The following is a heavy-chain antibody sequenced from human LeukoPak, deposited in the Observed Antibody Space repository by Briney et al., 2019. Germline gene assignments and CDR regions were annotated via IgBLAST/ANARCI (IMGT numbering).Heavy chain of an antibody. CDR2: IIPIFGTA. J-gene: IGHJ4*02. CDR1: GGTFSSYA. CDR3: ARVNLDRDSSGFAFDY. V-gene: IGHV1-69*05. D-gene: IGHD3-22*01. Sequence: SVKVSCKASGGTFSSYAISWVRQAPGQGLEWMGGIIPIFGTASYAQKFQGRVTITTDESTSTAYMELSSLRSEDTAVYYCARVNLDRDSSGFAFDYWGQGTLVTVSS.